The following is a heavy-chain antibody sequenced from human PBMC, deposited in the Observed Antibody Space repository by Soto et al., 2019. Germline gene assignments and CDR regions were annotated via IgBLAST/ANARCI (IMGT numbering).Heavy chain of an antibody. CDR2: TYYRSRWYS. Sequence: SQTLSLPCVGSGDTVSSNSVAWNWVRQSPSRGLEWLGRTYYRSRWYSDYAVSVRSRIDINADTSKNQVSLQLNSVTPEDTAVYYCLGSEEDSDYYYYGMDVWGQGTTVTFSS. D-gene: IGHD2-15*01. CDR3: LGSEEDSDYYYYGMDV. J-gene: IGHJ6*02. V-gene: IGHV6-1*01. CDR1: GDTVSSNSVA.